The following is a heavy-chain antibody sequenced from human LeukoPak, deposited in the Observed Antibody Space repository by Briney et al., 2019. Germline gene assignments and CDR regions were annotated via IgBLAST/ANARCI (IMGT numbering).Heavy chain of an antibody. J-gene: IGHJ4*02. CDR2: IYYSGNT. CDR1: GGSISSSSHS. D-gene: IGHD3-22*01. CDR3: ARHGGGDSSVDY. Sequence: SETLSLTCTVSGGSISSSSHSWGWIRQPPGKGLEWIGSIYYSGNTYYNPSLKSRVTISVDTSKNQFSLKLSSVTAADTAMYYCARHGGGDSSVDYWGQGTLVTVSS. V-gene: IGHV4-39*01.